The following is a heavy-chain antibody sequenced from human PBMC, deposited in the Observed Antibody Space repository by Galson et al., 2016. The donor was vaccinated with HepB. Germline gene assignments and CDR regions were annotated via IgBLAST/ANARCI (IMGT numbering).Heavy chain of an antibody. CDR2: INSGNGNT. CDR3: ARDHSRWLRWRDRLDY. D-gene: IGHD5-24*01. J-gene: IGHJ4*02. V-gene: IGHV1-3*01. CDR1: GYIFTTYA. Sequence: SVKVSCKASGYIFTTYAIHWVRQAPGQRLEWMGWINSGNGNTSYSQRFQDRVTITRGTSARTVYMELSGLRSEDTAVYCCARDHSRWLRWRDRLDYWGQGTLVAVSS.